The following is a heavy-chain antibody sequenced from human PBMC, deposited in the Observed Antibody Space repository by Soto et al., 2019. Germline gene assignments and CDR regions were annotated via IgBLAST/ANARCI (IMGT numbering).Heavy chain of an antibody. CDR1: EGTFNSYA. J-gene: IGHJ4*02. CDR2: IIPYYNTL. Sequence: QAQVVQSGAEVRKPGSSVKLSCKASEGTFNSYAIAWVRQAPGQGLEWMGGIIPYYNTLNYAQKFQDRVTITADDSTNTVYIELSSLRSDDTAVYFCASGACRWYPYFSDSWAQGTLVTVSS. V-gene: IGHV1-69*01. D-gene: IGHD6-13*01. CDR3: ASGACRWYPYFSDS.